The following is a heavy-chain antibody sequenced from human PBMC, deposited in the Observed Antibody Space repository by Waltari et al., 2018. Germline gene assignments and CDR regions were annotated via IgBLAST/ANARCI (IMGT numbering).Heavy chain of an antibody. CDR1: GYTFSDYY. Sequence: EVQLRQSGAELRKPGTPVKISCKASGYTFSDYYIHWVQQAPGKGLPWVGLVDPEDGQAIDAEKFQVRVTRPADTSTDTAYLELSSLTSEDTAVFYCATALGDNTSASRPFHLWGQGTVITVSS. CDR3: ATALGDNTSASRPFHL. CDR2: VDPEDGQA. J-gene: IGHJ3*01. V-gene: IGHV1-69-2*01. D-gene: IGHD3-10*01.